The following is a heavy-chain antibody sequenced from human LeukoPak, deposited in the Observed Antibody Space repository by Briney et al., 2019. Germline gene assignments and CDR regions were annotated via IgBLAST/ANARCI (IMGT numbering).Heavy chain of an antibody. CDR3: ARGQIAAAGFDS. D-gene: IGHD6-13*01. CDR2: IHSDGSGT. Sequence: GGSLRLSCAASGFTFRNHWVHWIRQAPGKGLVWVSRIHSDGSGTTYADSVKGRFTISRDNAKNTLYLQMNSLRAEDTAVYYFARGQIAAAGFDSWGQGTLVTVSS. J-gene: IGHJ4*02. V-gene: IGHV3-74*03. CDR1: GFTFRNHW.